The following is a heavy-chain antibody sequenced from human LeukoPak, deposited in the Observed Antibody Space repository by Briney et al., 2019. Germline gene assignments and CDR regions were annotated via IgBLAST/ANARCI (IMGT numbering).Heavy chain of an antibody. CDR2: IYYSGST. J-gene: IGHJ4*02. CDR1: GGSISSGDYY. CDR3: ARDGHDSWSGWYDY. Sequence: SPSQTLSLTCTVSGGSISSGDYYWSWIRQPPGKGLEWIGYIYYSGSTYYNPSLKSRVTISVDTSKNQFSLKLSSVTAADTAVYYCARDGHDSWSGWYDYWGQGTLVTVSS. V-gene: IGHV4-30-4*08. D-gene: IGHD3-3*01.